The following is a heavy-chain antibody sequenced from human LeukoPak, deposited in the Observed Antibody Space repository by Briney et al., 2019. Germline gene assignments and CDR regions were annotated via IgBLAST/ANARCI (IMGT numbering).Heavy chain of an antibody. CDR1: GGSISGYY. CDR3: ANYHDYSNFQGAYCLDY. Sequence: PSETLSLTCTVSGGSISGYYWSWIRQPPGKGLEWIGNIYYSGSTNYNPSLKSRVTISVDTSKKQFSLKLSSVTAADTAVYYCANYHDYSNFQGAYCLDYWGQGTLVTVSS. V-gene: IGHV4-59*08. J-gene: IGHJ4*02. D-gene: IGHD4-11*01. CDR2: IYYSGST.